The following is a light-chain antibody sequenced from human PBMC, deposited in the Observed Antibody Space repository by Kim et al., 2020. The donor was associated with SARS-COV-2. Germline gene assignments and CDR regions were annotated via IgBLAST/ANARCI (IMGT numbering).Light chain of an antibody. CDR2: AAS. CDR1: HDSNKY. V-gene: IGKV1-27*01. Sequence: APVGDSGTVTRRGRHDSNKYLAWYQQKPGQVPSLLIYAASALHSGVPSRFSGSGSGTDFALTISRVEPEDVATYFCQKYDSAPWTFGQGTKVDIK. J-gene: IGKJ1*01. CDR3: QKYDSAPWT.